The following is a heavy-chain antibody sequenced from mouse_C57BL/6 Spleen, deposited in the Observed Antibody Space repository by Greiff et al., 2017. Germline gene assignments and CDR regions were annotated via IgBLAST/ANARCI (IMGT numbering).Heavy chain of an antibody. Sequence: QVQLQQPGAELVKPGASVKMSCKASGYTFTSYWITWVKQRPGQGLEWIGDIYPGSGSTNYNEKFKSKATLTVDTSSSTAYMQLSSLTSEDSAVYYCARGGIYYGYDRRFAYWGQGTLVTVSA. CDR3: ARGGIYYGYDRRFAY. CDR2: IYPGSGST. CDR1: GYTFTSYW. J-gene: IGHJ3*01. D-gene: IGHD2-2*01. V-gene: IGHV1-55*01.